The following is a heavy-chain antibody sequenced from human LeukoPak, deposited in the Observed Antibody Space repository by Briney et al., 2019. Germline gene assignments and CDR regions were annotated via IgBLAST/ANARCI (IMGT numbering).Heavy chain of an antibody. J-gene: IGHJ5*02. Sequence: GGSLKLSCKASGFTFSSYSMHWVRQAPGQGLEWVSRIISVGSSTSYADSVKGRFTISRDNAKNTLYLQMNSLRAEDTAVYYCARAAMVRGVIRIDNWFDPWGQGTLVTVSS. CDR3: ARAAMVRGVIRIDNWFDP. CDR2: IISVGSST. D-gene: IGHD3-10*01. CDR1: GFTFSSYS. V-gene: IGHV3-74*01.